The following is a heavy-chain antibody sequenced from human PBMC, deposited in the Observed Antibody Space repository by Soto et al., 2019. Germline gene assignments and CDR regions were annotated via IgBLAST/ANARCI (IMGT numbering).Heavy chain of an antibody. J-gene: IGHJ3*02. D-gene: IGHD2-21*02. V-gene: IGHV3-30*07. CDR3: ARVCGGDCAGAFDI. Sequence: DSMQGRLSISRDNSKNTAYLQMDSLRPEDTAVYLCARVCGGDCAGAFDIWGQGTVVTVSS.